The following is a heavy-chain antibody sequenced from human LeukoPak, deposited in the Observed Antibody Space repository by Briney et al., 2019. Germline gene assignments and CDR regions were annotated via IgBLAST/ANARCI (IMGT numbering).Heavy chain of an antibody. V-gene: IGHV3-48*03. J-gene: IGHJ4*02. CDR2: ISSSGSTI. CDR3: AKGLRLGELSLSFDY. CDR1: GFTFSSYE. Sequence: GGSLRLSCAASGFTFSSYEMNWVRQAPGKGLEWVSYISSSGSTIYYADSVRGRFTISRDNSKNTLYLQMNSLRAEDTAVYYCAKGLRLGELSLSFDYWGQGTLVTVSS. D-gene: IGHD3-16*02.